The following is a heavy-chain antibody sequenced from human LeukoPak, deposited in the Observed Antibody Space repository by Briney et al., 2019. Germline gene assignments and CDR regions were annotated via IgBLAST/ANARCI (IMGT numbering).Heavy chain of an antibody. CDR3: AAHCSSTSCYGLDY. J-gene: IGHJ4*02. CDR2: ISGSGGST. D-gene: IGHD2-2*01. V-gene: IGHV3-23*01. Sequence: PGGSLRLSCAASGFTFSSYNMNWVRQAPGKGLEWVSAISGSGGSTYYADSVKGRFTISRDNSKNTLYLQMNSLRAEDTAVYYCAAHCSSTSCYGLDYWGQGTLVTVSS. CDR1: GFTFSSYN.